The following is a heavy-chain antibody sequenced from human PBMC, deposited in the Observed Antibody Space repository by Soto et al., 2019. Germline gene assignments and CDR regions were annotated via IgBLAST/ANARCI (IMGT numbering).Heavy chain of an antibody. V-gene: IGHV3-23*01. Sequence: PGGSLRLSCAASGFTFSIFAMSWVRQAPGKGLEWVSAISGSGGSTYYADSVKGRFTISRDNSKNTLYLQMNSLRAEDTAVYYCANSFYYYDSSGYYFEYFDYWGQGTLVTVSS. CDR3: ANSFYYYDSSGYYFEYFDY. CDR1: GFTFSIFA. D-gene: IGHD3-22*01. J-gene: IGHJ4*02. CDR2: ISGSGGST.